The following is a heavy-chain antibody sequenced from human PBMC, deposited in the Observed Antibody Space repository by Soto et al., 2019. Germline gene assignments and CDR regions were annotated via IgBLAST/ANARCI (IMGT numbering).Heavy chain of an antibody. J-gene: IGHJ3*02. CDR2: IYYSGST. CDR3: ARDLDISGVFDI. D-gene: IGHD3-22*01. CDR1: GGSISSGGYY. Sequence: SETLSLTCTVSGGSISSGGYYWSWIRQHPGKGLEWIGYIYYSGSTYYNPSLKSRVTISVDTSKNQFSLKLSSVTAADTAVYYCARDLDISGVFDIWGQGTMVTVSS. V-gene: IGHV4-31*03.